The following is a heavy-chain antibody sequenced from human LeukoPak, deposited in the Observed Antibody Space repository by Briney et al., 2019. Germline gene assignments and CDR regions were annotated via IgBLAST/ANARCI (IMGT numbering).Heavy chain of an antibody. J-gene: IGHJ4*02. V-gene: IGHV3-23*01. CDR1: GYTFSIYN. CDR3: AKDGHCPGALCPTQIAVAGYNHN. D-gene: IGHD6-19*01. Sequence: GGSLRLSCAASGYTFSIYNMNWVRQAPGKGLEWVSIINYNGDNKYYADSVQGRFTISRDSSKNTVYLQMNSLRAEDTAIYYCAKDGHCPGALCPTQIAVAGYNHNRGQGTLVTVSS. CDR2: INYNGDNK.